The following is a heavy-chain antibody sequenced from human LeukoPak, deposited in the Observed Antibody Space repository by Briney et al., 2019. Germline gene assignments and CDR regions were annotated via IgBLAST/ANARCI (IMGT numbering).Heavy chain of an antibody. J-gene: IGHJ6*02. D-gene: IGHD3-22*01. V-gene: IGHV1-58*02. CDR2: IVVGSGKT. CDR1: GFPFSNSA. Sequence: ASVKVSCKTSGFPFSNSAMQWVRQARGQRLEGRGWIVVGSGKTNYAQKYQERVTITRDMSTSTAYMELSSLRSEDTAVYYCAAGYHYDSKDPRFGMDVWGQGTTVTVSS. CDR3: AAGYHYDSKDPRFGMDV.